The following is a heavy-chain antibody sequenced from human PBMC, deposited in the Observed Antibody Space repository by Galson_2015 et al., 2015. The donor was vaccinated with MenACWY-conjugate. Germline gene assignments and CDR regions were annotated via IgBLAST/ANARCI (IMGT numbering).Heavy chain of an antibody. CDR1: GGSISSYY. J-gene: IGHJ3*02. D-gene: IGHD2-15*01. CDR2: IYYSGST. CDR3: ARGGDYCSGGSCLGDAFDI. Sequence: ETLSLTCTVSGGSISSYYWSWIRQPPGKGLEWIGYIYYSGSTNYNPSLKSRVTISVDTSKNQFSLKLSSVTAADTAVYYCARGGDYCSGGSCLGDAFDIWGQGTMVTVSS. V-gene: IGHV4-59*01.